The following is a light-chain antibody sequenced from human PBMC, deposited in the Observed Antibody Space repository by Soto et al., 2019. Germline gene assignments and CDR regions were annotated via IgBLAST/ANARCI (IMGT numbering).Light chain of an antibody. CDR1: STDVGGFTY. J-gene: IGLJ3*02. Sequence: QSVLTQPRSVSGSPGQSVTISCTAPSTDVGGFTYISWYQQHPGKGPKLIIYDVTKRPSGVPGRFSGSKSGSTASLTISGLQAEDEADYYCCSYAGSSSWVFGGGTKVTVL. V-gene: IGLV2-11*01. CDR2: DVT. CDR3: CSYAGSSSWV.